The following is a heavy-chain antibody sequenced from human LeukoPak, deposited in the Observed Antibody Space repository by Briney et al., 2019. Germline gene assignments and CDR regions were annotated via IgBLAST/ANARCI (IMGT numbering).Heavy chain of an antibody. V-gene: IGHV4-31*03. CDR1: GGSISSGGYY. CDR3: ARDRGGSYPSDAFDI. Sequence: PSQTLSLTCTVSGGSISSGGYYWSWIRQHPGKGLEWIGYIYYSGSTNYNPSLKSRVTISVDTSKNQFSLKLSSVTAADTAVYYCARDRGGSYPSDAFDIWGQGTMVTVSS. CDR2: IYYSGST. J-gene: IGHJ3*02. D-gene: IGHD1-26*01.